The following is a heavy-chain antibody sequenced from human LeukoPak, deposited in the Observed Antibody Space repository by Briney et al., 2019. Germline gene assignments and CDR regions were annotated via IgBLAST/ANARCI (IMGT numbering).Heavy chain of an antibody. V-gene: IGHV3-23*01. D-gene: IGHD1-26*01. CDR2: ISESGGNT. J-gene: IGHJ4*02. Sequence: GGSLRLSCAASGFSFSSYAMSWVRQAPGRGLEWVSGISESGGNTYYADSVKGRFTISRDNSKNTLYLQMNSLRAEDTAVYYCANIGGSSSFDYWGQGTLVTVSS. CDR1: GFSFSSYA. CDR3: ANIGGSSSFDY.